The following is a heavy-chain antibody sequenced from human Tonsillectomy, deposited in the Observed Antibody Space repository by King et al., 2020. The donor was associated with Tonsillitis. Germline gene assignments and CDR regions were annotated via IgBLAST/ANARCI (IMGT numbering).Heavy chain of an antibody. CDR3: ATSHDFGDYAYLDY. CDR1: GFTLGTYA. Sequence: VQLVESGGGVVQPGRSLSLSCVVSGFTLGTYAMHWVRQAPGKGLEWVAVISDDGSKKYNADSVKGRFTISRDSSKNTLYLKMNSLRTEDTGVYYCATSHDFGDYAYLDYWGQGTLGTVSS. CDR2: ISDDGSKK. D-gene: IGHD4-17*01. J-gene: IGHJ4*02. V-gene: IGHV3-30-3*01.